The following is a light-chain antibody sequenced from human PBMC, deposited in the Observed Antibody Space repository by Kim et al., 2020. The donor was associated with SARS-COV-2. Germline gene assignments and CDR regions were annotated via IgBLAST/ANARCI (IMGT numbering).Light chain of an antibody. CDR3: LQHHTYPHT. V-gene: IGKV1-17*03. CDR1: QDIRDN. J-gene: IGKJ2*01. CDR2: AAS. Sequence: SASVGDRVTLTCRASQDIRDNFAWFQQKPGKVPKRLIYAASILQRGVPSRFSGSGSGTEFSLTISSLQPEDFVTYYCLQHHTYPHTFGQGTKLEI.